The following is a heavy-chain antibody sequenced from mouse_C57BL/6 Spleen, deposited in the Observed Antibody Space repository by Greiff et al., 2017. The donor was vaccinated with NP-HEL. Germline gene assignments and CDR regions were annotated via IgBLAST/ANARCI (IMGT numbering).Heavy chain of an antibody. CDR3: ARRGESPLTGTLDY. Sequence: QVQLQQPGAELVKPGASVKLSCKASGYTFTSYWMQWVKQRPGQGLEWIGEIDPSDSYTNYNQKFKGKATLTVDTSSSTAYMQLSSLTSEDSAVYYCARRGESPLTGTLDYWGQGTTLTVSS. CDR2: IDPSDSYT. V-gene: IGHV1-50*01. D-gene: IGHD4-1*01. J-gene: IGHJ2*01. CDR1: GYTFTSYW.